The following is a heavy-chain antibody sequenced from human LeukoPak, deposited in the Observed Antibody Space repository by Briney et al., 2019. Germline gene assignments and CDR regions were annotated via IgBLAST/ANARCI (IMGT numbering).Heavy chain of an antibody. CDR3: VSGYVDYGGNSR. D-gene: IGHD4-23*01. CDR1: GFTFSDYW. Sequence: GGSLRLSCVASGFTFSDYWMHWVRQAPGKGLVWVSRVNSDGSTTDYADSVKGRFTTSRDNAKNTLFLQMNSLRAEDTAVYYCVSGYVDYGGNSRWGQGTLVTVSS. CDR2: VNSDGSTT. J-gene: IGHJ4*02. V-gene: IGHV3-74*01.